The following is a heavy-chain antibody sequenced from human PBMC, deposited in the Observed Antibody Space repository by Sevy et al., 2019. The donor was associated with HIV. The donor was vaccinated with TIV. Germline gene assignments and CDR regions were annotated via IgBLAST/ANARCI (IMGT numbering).Heavy chain of an antibody. CDR2: IIPSVGIA. D-gene: IGHD2-21*02. CDR3: ASVRPCGGDCYFFDT. CDR1: GGTLNNYG. Sequence: ASVKVSCKASGGTLNNYGINWVRQAPGQGLDWMVGIIPSVGIASYAQKIQGRAAITADESTSTIYLEVGRLRSDDTAVYFCASVRPCGGDCYFFDTWGQGTLVTVSS. V-gene: IGHV1-69*10. J-gene: IGHJ4*02.